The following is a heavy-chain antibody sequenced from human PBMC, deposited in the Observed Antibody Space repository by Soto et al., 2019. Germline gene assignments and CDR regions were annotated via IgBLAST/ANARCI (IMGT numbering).Heavy chain of an antibody. CDR3: AGQSDFWSGYYDVVPFDY. V-gene: IGHV4-31*03. D-gene: IGHD3-3*01. CDR1: GGSISSGGYY. J-gene: IGHJ4*02. Sequence: SETLSLTCTVSGGSISSGGYYGSWIRQHPGKGLEWIGYIYYSGSTYYNPSLKSRVTISVDTSKNQFSLKLSSVTAADTAVYYCAGQSDFWSGYYDVVPFDYWGQGTLVTVSS. CDR2: IYYSGST.